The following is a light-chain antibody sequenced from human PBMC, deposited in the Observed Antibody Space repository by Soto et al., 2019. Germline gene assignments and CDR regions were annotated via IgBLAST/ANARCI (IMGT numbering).Light chain of an antibody. V-gene: IGLV1-36*01. CDR1: SSNIGKNA. Sequence: QAVVTQPPSMSAAPRQRVTISCSGSSSNIGKNAVNWYQQLPGKALRLLVYYDDLLSSGVSDRFSGSKSGTSASLAISGLQSEDEADYYCAVWDDSLNGPVFGGGTKLTVL. CDR2: YDD. J-gene: IGLJ2*01. CDR3: AVWDDSLNGPV.